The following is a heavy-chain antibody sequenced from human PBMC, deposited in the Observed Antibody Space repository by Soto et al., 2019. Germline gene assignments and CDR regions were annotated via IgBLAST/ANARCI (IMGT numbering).Heavy chain of an antibody. J-gene: IGHJ4*02. CDR2: IYYSGST. Sequence: QLQLQESGPGLVKPSETLSLTCTVSGGSISSSSYYWGWIRQPPGKGLEWIGSIYYSGSTYYNPSLKSRVPISVDTSKNQFSLKLSSVTAADTAVYYCARLRWSQWLLDSGGVFDYWGQGTLVTVSS. CDR1: GGSISSSSYY. CDR3: ARLRWSQWLLDSGGVFDY. V-gene: IGHV4-39*01. D-gene: IGHD6-19*01.